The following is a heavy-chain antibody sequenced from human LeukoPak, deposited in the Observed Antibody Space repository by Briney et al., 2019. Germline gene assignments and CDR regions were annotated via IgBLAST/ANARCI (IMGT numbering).Heavy chain of an antibody. V-gene: IGHV3-53*01. CDR3: ARSYRGVTDY. CDR1: GFTVSSNF. J-gene: IGHJ4*02. Sequence: GGSLRLSCAASGFTVSSNFMSWVRQAPGKGLEWVSVTYSGGSTYYADSVKGRFTISRDNSKNTLYFQMNSLRAEDTAVYYCARSYRGVTDYWGQGTLVTVSS. D-gene: IGHD2-21*02. CDR2: TYSGGST.